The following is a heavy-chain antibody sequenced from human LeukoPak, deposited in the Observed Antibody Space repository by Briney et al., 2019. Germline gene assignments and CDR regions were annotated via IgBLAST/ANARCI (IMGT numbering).Heavy chain of an antibody. D-gene: IGHD4-11*01. Sequence: SETLSLTCTVSGGSISSGDYYWSWIRQPPGKGLEWIGYIYYSGSTNYNPSLKSRVTISVDTSKNQFSLKLSSVTAADTAVYYCARLGSKYYFDYWGQGTLVTVSS. CDR1: GGSISSGDYY. J-gene: IGHJ4*02. CDR3: ARLGSKYYFDY. CDR2: IYYSGST. V-gene: IGHV4-30-4*08.